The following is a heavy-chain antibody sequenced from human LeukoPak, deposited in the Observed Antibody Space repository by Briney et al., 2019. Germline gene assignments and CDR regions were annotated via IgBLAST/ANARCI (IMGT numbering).Heavy chain of an antibody. CDR1: GYTFTGYY. D-gene: IGHD1-26*01. V-gene: IGHV1-2*02. CDR2: INPNSGGT. J-gene: IGHJ4*02. Sequence: ASVKVSCKASGYTFTGYYRHWVRQAPGQGLEWIGWINPNSGGTNYAQKFQGRVTMTRDTSISTAYMELSRLRSDDTAVYYCARAPSDFYSGSFDYWGQGTLVTVSS. CDR3: ARAPSDFYSGSFDY.